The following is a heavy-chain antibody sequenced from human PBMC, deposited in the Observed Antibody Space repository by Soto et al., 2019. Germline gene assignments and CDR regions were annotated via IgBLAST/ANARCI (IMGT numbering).Heavy chain of an antibody. D-gene: IGHD3-22*01. V-gene: IGHV3-11*01. CDR2: INTRSTTV. CDR3: ARVSYDSSGYQVWSDP. J-gene: IGHJ5*02. CDR1: GFTFSDHY. Sequence: QVQLVESGGGLVKPGGSLRLSCAASGFTFSDHYMNWIRQAPGKGLEWVAYINTRSTTVYYADSVKGRFTISRDNGKNSQYLQMNSLRAEDTAVCYCARVSYDSSGYQVWSDPWGQGTLVTVSS.